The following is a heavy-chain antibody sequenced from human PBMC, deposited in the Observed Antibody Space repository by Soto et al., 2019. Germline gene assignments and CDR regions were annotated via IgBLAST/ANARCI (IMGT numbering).Heavy chain of an antibody. CDR3: TTDADGYNWNDDAFDI. CDR1: GFTFSNAW. CDR2: IKSKTDGGTT. D-gene: IGHD1-1*01. J-gene: IGHJ3*02. Sequence: GGSLRLSCAASGFTFSNAWMSWVRQAPGKGLEWVGRIKSKTDGGTTDYAAPVKGRFTISRDDSKNTLYLQMNSLKTEDTVVYYCTTDADGYNWNDDAFDIWGQGTMVTVSS. V-gene: IGHV3-15*01.